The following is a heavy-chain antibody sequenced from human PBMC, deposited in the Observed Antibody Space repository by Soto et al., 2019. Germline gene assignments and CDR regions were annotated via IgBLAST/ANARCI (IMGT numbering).Heavy chain of an antibody. CDR1: GYTFTSYD. CDR3: ARGIYQLLYGYGMDV. J-gene: IGHJ6*02. Sequence: GASVKVSCKASGYTFTSYDIKWVRQATGQGLEWMGWMNPNSGNTGYAQKFQGRVTMTRNTSISTAYMELSSLRSEDTAVYYCARGIYQLLYGYGMDVWGQGTTVTVSS. D-gene: IGHD2-2*02. CDR2: MNPNSGNT. V-gene: IGHV1-8*01.